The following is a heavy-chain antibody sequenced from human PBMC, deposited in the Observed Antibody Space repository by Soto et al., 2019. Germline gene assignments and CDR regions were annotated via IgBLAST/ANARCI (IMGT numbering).Heavy chain of an antibody. J-gene: IGHJ4*02. V-gene: IGHV3-30*03. CDR3: AGPGRDFWSGRHYFDY. CDR2: ISYDESNT. CDR1: GFVFRDYA. D-gene: IGHD3-3*01. Sequence: QGQLVESGGGVVQPGKSLRLSCAASGFVFRDYAMHWVRQAPGKGLEWVAFISYDESNTYYVDSVKGRFTISRDNSKNTLYLQMNSLRAEDTAVYYCAGPGRDFWSGRHYFDYWGQGTLVTVSS.